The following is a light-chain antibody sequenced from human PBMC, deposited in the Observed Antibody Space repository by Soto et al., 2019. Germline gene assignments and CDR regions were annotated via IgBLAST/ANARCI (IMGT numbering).Light chain of an antibody. CDR2: GAS. Sequence: GESATRTCGASQSVTSNYLAWYQQKPGQARRLLLFGASIRVTGIPDRFIGSGSGTDCTLPIRRLEAVDVAVYDCLHYFTSLPTFGQGTKVDIK. CDR3: LHYFTSLPT. V-gene: IGKV3-20*01. J-gene: IGKJ1*01. CDR1: QSVTSNY.